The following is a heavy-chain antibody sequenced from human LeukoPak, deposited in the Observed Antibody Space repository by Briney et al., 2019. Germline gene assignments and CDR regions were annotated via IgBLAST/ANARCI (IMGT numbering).Heavy chain of an antibody. D-gene: IGHD6-19*01. V-gene: IGHV3-30*02. Sequence: PGGSLRLSCAASGFTFDDYGMSWVRQAPGKGLEWVASIRSDGSDKKYADSVKGEFTIPRDNSKSTLNLQMNSLRPEDTAVYYCATSQVTGWYDFDYWGQGTLVFVSS. J-gene: IGHJ4*02. CDR3: ATSQVTGWYDFDY. CDR2: IRSDGSDK. CDR1: GFTFDDYG.